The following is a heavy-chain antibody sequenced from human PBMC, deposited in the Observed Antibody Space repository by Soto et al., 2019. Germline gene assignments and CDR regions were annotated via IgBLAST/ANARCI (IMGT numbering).Heavy chain of an antibody. CDR3: ERDWAAAGPFDY. J-gene: IGHJ4*02. V-gene: IGHV1-18*01. D-gene: IGHD6-13*01. Sequence: QVKLVQSGAEVKKPGASVKVSCKASGYTFTSYGSSWVRQAPGQGLEWMGWISAYNGNTNYAQKLQGRVTMTTDTSTRTAYMELRSLRSDDTAVYCCERDWAAAGPFDYWGQGTLVTVSS. CDR1: GYTFTSYG. CDR2: ISAYNGNT.